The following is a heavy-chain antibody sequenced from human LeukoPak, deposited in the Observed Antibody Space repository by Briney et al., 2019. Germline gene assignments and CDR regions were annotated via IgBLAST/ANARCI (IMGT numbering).Heavy chain of an antibody. V-gene: IGHV4-34*01. J-gene: IGHJ6*03. CDR2: INHSGST. D-gene: IGHD5-18*01. CDR3: ARGARMGGYSYGRYYYYYMDV. Sequence: SETLSLTCAVYGGSFSGYYWSWIRQPPGKGLEWIGEINHSGSTNYNPSLKSRVTISVDTSKNQLSLKLSSVTAADTAVYYCARGARMGGYSYGRYYYYYMDVWGEGTTVTVSS. CDR1: GGSFSGYY.